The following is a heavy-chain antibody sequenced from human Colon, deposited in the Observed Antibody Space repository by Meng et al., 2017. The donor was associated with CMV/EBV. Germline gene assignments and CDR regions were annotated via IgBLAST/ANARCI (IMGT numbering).Heavy chain of an antibody. J-gene: IGHJ5*02. CDR1: GYTFTDYY. Sequence: ASVKVSCKASGYTFTDYYLHWVRQAPGQGLEWMGGINPNGGGTDYAQTFQGRVLMTWDASVTTAYLELYRLTSDDTAVYYCARVKCGTTSCSQGLDPWGQGTLVTVSS. CDR3: ARVKCGTTSCSQGLDP. V-gene: IGHV1-2*02. D-gene: IGHD2-2*01. CDR2: INPNGGGT.